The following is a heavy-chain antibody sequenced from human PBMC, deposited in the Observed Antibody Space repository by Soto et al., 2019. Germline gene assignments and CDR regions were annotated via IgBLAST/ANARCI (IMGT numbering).Heavy chain of an antibody. CDR3: ARVLKEVDY. CDR1: GYSISSGYY. CDR2: IYHSGNT. V-gene: IGHV4-38-2*01. D-gene: IGHD2-15*01. Sequence: SETLSLTCAVSGYSISSGYYWGWIRQPPGKGLEWIGSIYHSGNTYYNPSLKSRVTISVDTSKNQFSLKLSSVTAADTAVYYCARVLKEVDYWGQGTLVTVSS. J-gene: IGHJ4*02.